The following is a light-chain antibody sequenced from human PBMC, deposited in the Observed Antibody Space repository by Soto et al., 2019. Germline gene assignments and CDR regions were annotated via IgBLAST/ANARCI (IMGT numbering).Light chain of an antibody. CDR3: CSHAGSFTLV. Sequence: QSALTQPRSVSGSPGQSVTISCTGTSSDVGGYNYVSWYQKYPGKAPRLMIYDVSKRPSGAPDRFSGSKSGNTASLTISGLQAEDEADYYCCSHAGSFTLVFGGGTKLTVL. J-gene: IGLJ2*01. CDR2: DVS. V-gene: IGLV2-11*01. CDR1: SSDVGGYNY.